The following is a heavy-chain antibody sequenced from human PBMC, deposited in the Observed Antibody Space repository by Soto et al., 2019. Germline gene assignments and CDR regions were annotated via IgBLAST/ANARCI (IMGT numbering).Heavy chain of an antibody. D-gene: IGHD6-13*01. Sequence: QVQLQESGPGLVKPSETLSLTCTVSGGSISRYYWSWIRQPPGKGLEWIGYIYSCGRTNYNPSLKCRVTKSVDTSKNQFSLKLGSVTAADTAVYYCARHPRPQGIAAANDYYCYYMDVWGKGTTVTVSS. CDR3: ARHPRPQGIAAANDYYCYYMDV. V-gene: IGHV4-59*08. CDR1: GGSISRYY. CDR2: IYSCGRT. J-gene: IGHJ6*03.